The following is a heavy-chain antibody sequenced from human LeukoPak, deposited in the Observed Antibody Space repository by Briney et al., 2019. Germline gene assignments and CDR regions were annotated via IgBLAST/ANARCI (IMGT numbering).Heavy chain of an antibody. CDR3: AKGGVGATTYPDY. V-gene: IGHV3-30*18. CDR1: GFTFSSYG. J-gene: IGHJ4*02. CDR2: ISYDGSNK. D-gene: IGHD1-26*01. Sequence: GGSLRLSCAASGFTFSSYGMHWVRQAPDKGLEWVAVISYDGSNKYYADSVKGRFTISRDNSKNTLYLQMNSLRAEDTAVYYCAKGGVGATTYPDYWGQGTLVTVSS.